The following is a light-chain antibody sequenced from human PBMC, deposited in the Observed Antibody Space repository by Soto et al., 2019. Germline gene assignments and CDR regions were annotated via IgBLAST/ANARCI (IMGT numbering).Light chain of an antibody. J-gene: IGKJ2*01. V-gene: IGKV1-5*03. CDR2: NAS. CDR1: QRISSW. Sequence: DIQMTQSPSTLSASVGDRVTITCRASQRISSWLAWYQQKPGKAPKLLIYNASSLESGVPSRFSGSGSGTEFTLTISSLQPDDFAPYYCQQYNSYPYTFGQGNKLDIK. CDR3: QQYNSYPYT.